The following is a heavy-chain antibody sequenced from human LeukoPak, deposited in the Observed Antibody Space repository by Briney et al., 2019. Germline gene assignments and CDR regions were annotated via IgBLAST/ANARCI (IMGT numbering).Heavy chain of an antibody. CDR3: AKGEGDSGHLPSGY. D-gene: IGHD5-12*01. CDR1: GFTFDDYT. CDR2: ISWDGGST. J-gene: IGHJ4*02. Sequence: GGSLRLSCAASGFTFDDYTMHWVRQAPGKGLEWVSLISWDGGSTYYADSVKGRFTISRDNSKNSLYLQMNSLRTEDTALYYCAKGEGDSGHLPSGYWGQGTLVTVSS. V-gene: IGHV3-43*01.